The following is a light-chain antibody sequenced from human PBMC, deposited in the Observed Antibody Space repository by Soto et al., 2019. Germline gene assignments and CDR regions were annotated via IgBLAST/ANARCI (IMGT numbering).Light chain of an antibody. CDR2: EVS. V-gene: IGLV2-14*01. CDR1: SSDVGGYNY. CDR3: SSYTSSSTQV. Sequence: QSALTQPASVSGSPGQPITISCTGTSSDVGGYNYVSWYQQHPGKAPKLMIYEVSNRPSGVSNRFSCSKSGNTASLTISGLQAEDEADYYCSSYTSSSTQVFGTGTKVTVL. J-gene: IGLJ1*01.